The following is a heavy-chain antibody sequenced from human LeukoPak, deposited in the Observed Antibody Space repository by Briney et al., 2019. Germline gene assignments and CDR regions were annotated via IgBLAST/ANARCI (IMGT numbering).Heavy chain of an antibody. V-gene: IGHV1-2*06. CDR1: GYTFTDYY. J-gene: IGHJ4*02. CDR3: AILGFGGREGSFDY. Sequence: GASVKVSCRASGYTFTDYYMHWVRQAPGQGLEWMGRINPNSGGTNYAQKFQGRVTMTRDTSISTAYMELSRLRSDDTAVYYCAILGFGGREGSFDYWGQGTLVTVSS. CDR2: INPNSGGT. D-gene: IGHD3-10*01.